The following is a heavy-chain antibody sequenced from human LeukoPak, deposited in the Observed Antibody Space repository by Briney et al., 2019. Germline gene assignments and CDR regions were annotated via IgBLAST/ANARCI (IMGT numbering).Heavy chain of an antibody. CDR1: GGTFSSYA. CDR2: IIPIFGTA. D-gene: IGHD3-22*01. J-gene: IGHJ4*02. Sequence: SVKVSCKASGGTFSSYAISWVRQAPGQGLEWMGGIIPIFGTANYAQKFQGRVTITADESTSTAYMELSSLRSEDTAVYYCARVGYYDSSGYYPPDYWGRGTLGTVSS. V-gene: IGHV1-69*13. CDR3: ARVGYYDSSGYYPPDY.